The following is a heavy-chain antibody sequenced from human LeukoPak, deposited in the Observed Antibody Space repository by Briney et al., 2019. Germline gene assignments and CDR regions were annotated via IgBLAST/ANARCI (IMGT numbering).Heavy chain of an antibody. CDR1: GGSISSSSYY. Sequence: PSETLSLTCTVSGGSISSSSYYWGWIRQPPGKGLEWIGSIFYSGSTYYNPSLKSRVTISVDTSKNQFSLKLSSVTAADTAVYYCARETGNYDFWRLCYYYYMDVWGKGTTVTVSS. D-gene: IGHD3-3*01. CDR3: ARETGNYDFWRLCYYYYMDV. V-gene: IGHV4-39*07. CDR2: IFYSGST. J-gene: IGHJ6*03.